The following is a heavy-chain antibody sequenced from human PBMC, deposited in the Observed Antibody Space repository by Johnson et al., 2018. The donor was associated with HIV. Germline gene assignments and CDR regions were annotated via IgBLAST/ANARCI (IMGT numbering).Heavy chain of an antibody. Sequence: VQLVESGGGLVQPGRSLRLSCAASGFTFDDYAMHWVRQAPGKGPEWVSGITWNSGSIGYADSVKGRFTISRDNAKNSLYLQMKSLRPEDTALYYCAKDSRAYAFDIWGKGTMVTVSS. CDR3: AKDSRAYAFDI. CDR2: ITWNSGSI. V-gene: IGHV3-9*01. CDR1: GFTFDDYA. J-gene: IGHJ3*02.